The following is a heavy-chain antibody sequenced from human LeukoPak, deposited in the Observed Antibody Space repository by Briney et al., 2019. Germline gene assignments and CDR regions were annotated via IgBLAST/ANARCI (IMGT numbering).Heavy chain of an antibody. J-gene: IGHJ4*02. V-gene: IGHV4-30-4*01. CDR2: IYYSGST. CDR3: ARHSSPSMVRGASFDY. CDR1: GGSISSGDYY. Sequence: SQTLSLTCTVSGGSISSGDYYWSWIRQPPGKGLEWIGYIYYSGSTYYNPSLKSRVTISVDTSKNQFSLKLSSVTAADTAVYYCARHSSPSMVRGASFDYWGQGTLVTVSS. D-gene: IGHD3-10*01.